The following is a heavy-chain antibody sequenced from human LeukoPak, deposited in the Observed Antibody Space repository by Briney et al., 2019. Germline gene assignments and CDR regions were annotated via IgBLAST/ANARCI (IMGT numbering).Heavy chain of an antibody. D-gene: IGHD5-18*01. Sequence: ASVKVSCKASGYTFTSYYMHWVRQAPGQGLEWMGIINPSGGSTSYAQKFQGRVTMTRDTSTSTVYMELSSLRSEDTAVYYCATHGYSYGYYYYYGTDVWGQGTTVTVSS. J-gene: IGHJ6*02. CDR2: INPSGGST. CDR3: ATHGYSYGYYYYYGTDV. CDR1: GYTFTSYY. V-gene: IGHV1-46*01.